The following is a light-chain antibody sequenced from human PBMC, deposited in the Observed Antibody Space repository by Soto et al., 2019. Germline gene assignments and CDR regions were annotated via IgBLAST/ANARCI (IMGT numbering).Light chain of an antibody. Sequence: QSALTQPRSVSGSPGQSVTISCTGTSSDVGAYNYVSWYQQHLGKAPRLMIYDVNKRPSGVPDRFSGSKSGNTASLTISGLQAEDEADYYCCSYAGSSTWVFGGGTKVTVL. CDR1: SSDVGAYNY. CDR2: DVN. J-gene: IGLJ2*01. CDR3: CSYAGSSTWV. V-gene: IGLV2-11*01.